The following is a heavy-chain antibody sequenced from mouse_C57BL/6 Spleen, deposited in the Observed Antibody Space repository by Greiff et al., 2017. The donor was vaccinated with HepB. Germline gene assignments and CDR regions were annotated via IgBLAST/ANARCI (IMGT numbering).Heavy chain of an antibody. CDR1: GYTFTDYE. J-gene: IGHJ2*01. V-gene: IGHV1-15*01. CDR2: IDPETGGT. Sequence: QVQLQQSGAELVRPGASVTLSCKASGYTFTDYEMHWVKQTPVHGLEWIGAIDPETGGTAYNQKFKGKAILTADKSSSTAYMELRSLTSEDSAVYYCTRKTAQAGDYWGQGTTLTVSS. D-gene: IGHD3-2*02. CDR3: TRKTAQAGDY.